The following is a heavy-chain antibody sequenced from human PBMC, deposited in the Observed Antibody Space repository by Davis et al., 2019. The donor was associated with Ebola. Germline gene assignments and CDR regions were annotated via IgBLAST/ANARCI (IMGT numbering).Heavy chain of an antibody. CDR1: GGSISSSSYY. D-gene: IGHD3-16*01. CDR3: ARHGFMITFGGVVGSFDP. J-gene: IGHJ5*02. Sequence: SETLSLTCTVSGGSISSSSYYWGWIRQPPGKGLEWIGSIYYSGSTYYNPSLKSRVTISVDTSKNQFSLKLSSVTAADTAVYYCARHGFMITFGGVVGSFDPWGQGTLVTVSS. V-gene: IGHV4-39*01. CDR2: IYYSGST.